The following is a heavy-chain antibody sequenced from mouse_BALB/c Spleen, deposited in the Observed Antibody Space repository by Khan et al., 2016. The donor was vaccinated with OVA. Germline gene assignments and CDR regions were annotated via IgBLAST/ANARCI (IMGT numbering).Heavy chain of an antibody. CDR2: INHSNGYT. V-gene: IGHV1-4*01. CDR3: VRDGAYHRNDGWFAY. Sequence: VQLQQSGAELARPGASVKMSCKASGYTFTSYTIHWIKERPGQGLEWIGYINHSNGYTNYNQKFKDKATLTTDKSSTTAYLQLSSLTSDDSAVYNCVRDGAYHRNDGWFAYWGQGTLVTVSA. CDR1: GYTFTSYT. J-gene: IGHJ3*01. D-gene: IGHD2-14*01.